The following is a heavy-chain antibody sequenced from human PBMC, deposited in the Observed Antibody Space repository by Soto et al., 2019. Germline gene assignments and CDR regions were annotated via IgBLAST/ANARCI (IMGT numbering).Heavy chain of an antibody. D-gene: IGHD3-16*01. CDR2: ISYDGSNK. CDR3: ARERDLGYYYGMDV. CDR1: GFTFSSYA. Sequence: QVQLVESGGGVVQPGRSLRLSCAASGFTFSSYAMHWVRQAPGKGLEWVAVISYDGSNKYYADSVKGRFTISRDNSKNAQGLERNRLRAEERAVYYCARERDLGYYYGMDVWVQGTTVTVSS. V-gene: IGHV3-30-3*01. J-gene: IGHJ6*02.